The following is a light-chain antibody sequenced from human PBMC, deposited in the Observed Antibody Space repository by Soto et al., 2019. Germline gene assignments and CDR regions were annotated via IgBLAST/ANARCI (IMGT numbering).Light chain of an antibody. CDR1: QSVSSSY. CDR3: QQYGSSPPWT. J-gene: IGKJ1*01. Sequence: EIVLTQSTGTLSLSPGERATLSCRASQSVSSSYLAWYQQKPGQTTRLLIYGASSRATGIPDRFSGSGAGTDFTLTISSMEPEDFEVYYCQQYGSSPPWTFGQGTKVEIK. CDR2: GAS. V-gene: IGKV3-20*01.